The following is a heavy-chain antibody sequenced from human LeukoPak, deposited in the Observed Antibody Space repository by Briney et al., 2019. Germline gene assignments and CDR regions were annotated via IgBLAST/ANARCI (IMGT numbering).Heavy chain of an antibody. J-gene: IGHJ4*02. V-gene: IGHV1-46*01. D-gene: IGHD6-19*01. CDR3: ARGVGLGIAVAGTTPFIDY. Sequence: ASVKVSCKASGYTFTSYYMHWVRQAPGQGLEWMGIINPSGGSTSYAQKFQGRVTMTRDTSTSTVYMELSSLRSEDTAVYYCARGVGLGIAVAGTTPFIDYWGQGTLVTVSS. CDR1: GYTFTSYY. CDR2: INPSGGST.